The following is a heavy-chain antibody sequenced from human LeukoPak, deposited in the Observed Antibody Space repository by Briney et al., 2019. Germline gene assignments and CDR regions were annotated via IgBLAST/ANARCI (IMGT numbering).Heavy chain of an antibody. V-gene: IGHV3-21*01. CDR1: GFTFSSYS. J-gene: IGHJ3*02. Sequence: PGGSLRLSCAASGFTFSSYSINWVRQAPGKWLEWVSSIDSSSSYIYYADSVKGRFTISRDNAKNPLFLQMNSLRVEDTAVYYCARPGITGTMGYGAFDIWGQGTRVTVSS. CDR2: IDSSSSYI. D-gene: IGHD1-7*01. CDR3: ARPGITGTMGYGAFDI.